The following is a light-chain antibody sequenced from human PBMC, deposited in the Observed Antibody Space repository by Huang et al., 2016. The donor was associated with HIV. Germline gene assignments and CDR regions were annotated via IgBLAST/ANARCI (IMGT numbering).Light chain of an antibody. Sequence: EIVMTQSPATLSVSPGERATLSCRASQSVGTNLAWYQQKPGQAPRLLIDGASTRATGMPARFSGSGSGTDFTLTISSLQSEDFAVYYCQQYNNWPLTFGGGTKVEIK. CDR1: QSVGTN. CDR2: GAS. J-gene: IGKJ4*01. CDR3: QQYNNWPLT. V-gene: IGKV3-15*01.